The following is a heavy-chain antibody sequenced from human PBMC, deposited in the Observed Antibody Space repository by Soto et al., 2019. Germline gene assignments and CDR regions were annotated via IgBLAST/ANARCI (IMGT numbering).Heavy chain of an antibody. J-gene: IGHJ4*02. CDR2: ISGSGGST. V-gene: IGHV3-23*01. CDR3: AKDRAPPHSSGSFFDY. CDR1: GFTFSSYA. Sequence: PGGSLRLSCAASGFTFSSYAMSWVRQAPGKGLEWVSAISGSGGSTYYADSVKGRFTISRDNSKNTLYLQMNSLRAEDTAVYYCAKDRAPPHSSGSFFDYWGQGTLVTVSS. D-gene: IGHD6-19*01.